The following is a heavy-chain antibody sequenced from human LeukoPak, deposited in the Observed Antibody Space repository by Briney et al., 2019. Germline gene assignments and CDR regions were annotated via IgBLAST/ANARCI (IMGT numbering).Heavy chain of an antibody. D-gene: IGHD6-13*01. V-gene: IGHV3-23*01. CDR2: ISGSGGST. Sequence: GGSLRLSCAASGFTFSSYAMSWVRQAPGKGLEWVSAISGSGGSTYYADSVKGRFTISRDNSKNTLYLQMNSLRAEDTAVYCCAKDRGPYSSSWYFYFDYWGQGTLVTVSS. CDR1: GFTFSSYA. J-gene: IGHJ4*02. CDR3: AKDRGPYSSSWYFYFDY.